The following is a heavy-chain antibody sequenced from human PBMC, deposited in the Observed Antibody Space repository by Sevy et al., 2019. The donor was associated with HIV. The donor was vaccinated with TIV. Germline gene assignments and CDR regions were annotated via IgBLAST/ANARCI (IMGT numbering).Heavy chain of an antibody. CDR1: GVSIRSSGYY. CDR2: IFYSGSP. V-gene: IGHV4-39*01. D-gene: IGHD2-2*01. Sequence: SETLSLTCTVSGVSIRSSGYYWGWIRQPPGKGLEWIGSIFYSGSPNYNPSLKSRVTISVDTSKNQFSLKLSSVTAADTAVYYCVRQREDIIVIPAAFYGMDVWGQGTTVTVS. J-gene: IGHJ6*02. CDR3: VRQREDIIVIPAAFYGMDV.